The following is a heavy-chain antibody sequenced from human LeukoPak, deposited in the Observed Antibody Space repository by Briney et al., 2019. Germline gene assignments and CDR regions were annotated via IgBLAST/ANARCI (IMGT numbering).Heavy chain of an antibody. CDR1: GFTFSSYS. J-gene: IGHJ4*02. CDR3: AREVAVAGTDLDY. V-gene: IGHV3-48*04. Sequence: GGSLRLSCAASGFTFSSYSRNWVRQAPGKGLEWVSYISSSSSTIYYADSVKGRFTISRDNSKNSLYLQMNSLRAEDTAVYYCAREVAVAGTDLDYWGQGTLVTVSS. D-gene: IGHD6-19*01. CDR2: ISSSSSTI.